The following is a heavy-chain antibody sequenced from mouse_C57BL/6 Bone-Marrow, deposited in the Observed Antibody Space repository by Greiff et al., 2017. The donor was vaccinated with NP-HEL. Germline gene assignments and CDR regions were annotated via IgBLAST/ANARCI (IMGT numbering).Heavy chain of an antibody. D-gene: IGHD2-3*01. J-gene: IGHJ2*01. V-gene: IGHV3-5*01. Sequence: EVKLEESGPGLVKPSQTVFLTCTVTGISITTGNYRWSWIRQFPGNELEWIGYIYYSGTITYNPSLTSRTTITSDTPKNPFFLEINSSTAEDTATYYCAQAGGWLPHFDYWGQGTTLTVSS. CDR2: IYYSGTI. CDR3: AQAGGWLPHFDY. CDR1: GISITTGNYR.